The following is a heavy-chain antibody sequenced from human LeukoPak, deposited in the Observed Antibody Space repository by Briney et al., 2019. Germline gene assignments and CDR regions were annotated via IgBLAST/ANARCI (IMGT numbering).Heavy chain of an antibody. Sequence: SETLSPTCTVSGGSISSSSYYWSWIRQPPGKGLEWIGEINHSGSTNYNPSLKSRVTISVDTSKNQFSLKLSSVTAADTAVYYCARSSSIATRPVWNWGQGTLVTVSS. CDR2: INHSGST. CDR3: ARSSSIATRPVWN. J-gene: IGHJ4*02. V-gene: IGHV4-39*07. CDR1: GGSISSSSYY. D-gene: IGHD6-6*01.